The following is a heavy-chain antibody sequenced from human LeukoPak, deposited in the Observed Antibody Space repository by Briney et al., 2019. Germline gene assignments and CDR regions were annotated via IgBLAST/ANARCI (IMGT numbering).Heavy chain of an antibody. CDR2: ISANNGNT. Sequence: EASVKVSCKASGYTFTNFGITWVRQAPGQGLEWMGWISANNGNTNYAQNLQGRVTMTTDTSSSTAYMELRSLRSDDTAVYYCARSRGDDSRGYYRYWGQGTLVSVSS. CDR3: ARSRGDDSRGYYRY. CDR1: GYTFTNFG. J-gene: IGHJ4*02. D-gene: IGHD3-22*01. V-gene: IGHV1-18*01.